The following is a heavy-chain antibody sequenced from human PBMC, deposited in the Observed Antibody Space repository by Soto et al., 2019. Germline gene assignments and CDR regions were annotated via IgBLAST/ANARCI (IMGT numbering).Heavy chain of an antibody. CDR3: ARAMTSSSCYWIY. Sequence: EVQLVESGGGLVKPGGSLRLSCEASGFTFNSYSMSWVRQAPGKGLEWVSSISSRSSYMYYADSVKGRFTISRDNAKNSMYLQMNSLRDEDTAAYFCARAMTSSSCYWIYWGQGTLVTVSS. D-gene: IGHD6-13*01. V-gene: IGHV3-21*01. J-gene: IGHJ4*02. CDR1: GFTFNSYS. CDR2: ISSRSSYM.